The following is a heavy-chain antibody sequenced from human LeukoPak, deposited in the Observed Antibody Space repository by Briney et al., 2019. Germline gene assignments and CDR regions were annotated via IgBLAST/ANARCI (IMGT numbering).Heavy chain of an antibody. D-gene: IGHD6-13*01. CDR2: IYPGDSDT. V-gene: IGHV5-51*01. Sequence: GESLKISCKGSGYSFTSYWIGWVRPMPGKGLEWMGIIYPGDSDTRYSPSFQGQVTISADKSISTAYLQWSSLRASDTAIYYCARGDSSTWYEYWGQGTLVTVSS. CDR1: GYSFTSYW. CDR3: ARGDSSTWYEY. J-gene: IGHJ4*02.